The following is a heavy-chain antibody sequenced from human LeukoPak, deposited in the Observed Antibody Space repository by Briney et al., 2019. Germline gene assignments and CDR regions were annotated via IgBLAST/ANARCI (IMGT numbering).Heavy chain of an antibody. CDR1: GFTFSSYW. J-gene: IGHJ4*02. CDR3: AKHYDSSGYYYVN. V-gene: IGHV3-23*01. D-gene: IGHD3-22*01. CDR2: IVNSGGST. Sequence: PGGSLRLSCAASGFTFSSYWMHWVRQAPGKGLEWVSAIVNSGGSTYYADSVMGRFTISRDNSKNTLYLQMNSLRAEDTAVYYCAKHYDSSGYYYVNWGQGTLVTVSS.